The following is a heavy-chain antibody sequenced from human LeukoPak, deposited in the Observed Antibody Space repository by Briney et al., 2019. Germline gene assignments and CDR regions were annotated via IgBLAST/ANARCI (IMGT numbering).Heavy chain of an antibody. V-gene: IGHV4-34*01. CDR3: ARGWVVVVTAYYFDY. J-gene: IGHJ4*02. Sequence: PSETRSLTCAVYGGSFSGYYWSWIRQPPGKGLEWIGEINHSGSTNYNPSLKSRVTISVDTSKNQFSLKLSSVTAADTAVYYCARGWVVVVTAYYFDYWGQGTLITVSS. CDR1: GGSFSGYY. D-gene: IGHD2-21*02. CDR2: INHSGST.